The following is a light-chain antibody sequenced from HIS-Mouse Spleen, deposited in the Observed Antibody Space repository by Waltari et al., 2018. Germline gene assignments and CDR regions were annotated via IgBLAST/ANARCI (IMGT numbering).Light chain of an antibody. J-gene: IGLJ2*01. Sequence: QLVLTQSPSASASLGASVTPTCTLSSGHSSYAIAWPPQQPEKGPRYLMKLNSDGSHSKGDGIPDRFSGSSSGAERYLTISSLQSEDEADYYCQTWGTGILVFGGGTKLTVL. CDR2: LNSDGSH. CDR1: SGHSSYA. V-gene: IGLV4-69*01. CDR3: QTWGTGILV.